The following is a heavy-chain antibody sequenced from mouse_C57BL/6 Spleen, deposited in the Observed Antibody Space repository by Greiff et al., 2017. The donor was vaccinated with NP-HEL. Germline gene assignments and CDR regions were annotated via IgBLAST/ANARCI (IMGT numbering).Heavy chain of an antibody. J-gene: IGHJ4*01. CDR2: ISYDGST. CDR1: GYSITSGYY. Sequence: EVQLVESGPGLVKPSQSLSLTCSVTGYSITSGYYWNWIRQFPANKLEWMGYISYDGSTNYNPSLTNRISFTRDTSKNQLFLKLNSVTTEDAATDYCAVLDGYYVDAFDYWGQGTSVTVSS. CDR3: AVLDGYYVDAFDY. V-gene: IGHV3-6*01. D-gene: IGHD2-3*01.